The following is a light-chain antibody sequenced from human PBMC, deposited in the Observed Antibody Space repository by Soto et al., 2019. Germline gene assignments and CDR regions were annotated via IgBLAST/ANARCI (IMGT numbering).Light chain of an antibody. CDR1: ESIISY. Sequence: DIQMTQSPSSLSASVGDRVNITCRASESIISYLNWYQQTPGKAPKLLIYAASSLQSGVPSRFSGSGSGTDFTLTISSLQPEDFATYYCQQSYSTSITFGQGTRLEIK. J-gene: IGKJ5*01. CDR2: AAS. CDR3: QQSYSTSIT. V-gene: IGKV1-39*01.